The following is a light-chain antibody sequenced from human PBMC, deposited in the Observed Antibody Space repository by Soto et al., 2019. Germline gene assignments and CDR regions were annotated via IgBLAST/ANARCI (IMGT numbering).Light chain of an antibody. V-gene: IGLV6-57*02. CDR3: QSYDSNNWV. J-gene: IGLJ3*02. Sequence: NFMLTQPHSVSESPGKTVTISCTGSSGSIASNYVQWYQQRPGSAPTTVIYEDYQRPSGVPDRFSGSIDSSSNSASLTISGLKTEDEADYYCQSYDSNNWVFGGGTKVTVL. CDR2: EDY. CDR1: SGSIASNY.